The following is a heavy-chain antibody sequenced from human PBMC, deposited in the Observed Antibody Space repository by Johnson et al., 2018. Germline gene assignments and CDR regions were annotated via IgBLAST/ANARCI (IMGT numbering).Heavy chain of an antibody. Sequence: EVQLVESGGGLVQXGGSLRRSCAASGFTFSRNWMNWVRQAPGKGLEWVANIKQDGSEKFYADSVKGRFTISRDNAKNSLYLKMNSRRVEDTAVYYCARDRAVAGWDYYYYGLDVWGQGTTVTVSS. CDR2: IKQDGSEK. J-gene: IGHJ6*02. CDR3: ARDRAVAGWDYYYYGLDV. CDR1: GFTFSRNW. V-gene: IGHV3-7*01. D-gene: IGHD6-19*01.